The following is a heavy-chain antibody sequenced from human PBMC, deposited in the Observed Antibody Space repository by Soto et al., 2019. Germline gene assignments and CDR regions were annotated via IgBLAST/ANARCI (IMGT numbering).Heavy chain of an antibody. CDR3: TTDPLAVARWVIDY. Sequence: SVSNAWMNWVRQAPGKGLEWVGRIKSKTDGGTTDYAEPVKGRFTISRDDSKNTLYLQMNSLKTEDTAVYYCTTDPLAVARWVIDYWGQGTLVTVSS. CDR1: SVSNAW. D-gene: IGHD6-19*01. J-gene: IGHJ4*02. CDR2: IKSKTDGGTT. V-gene: IGHV3-15*07.